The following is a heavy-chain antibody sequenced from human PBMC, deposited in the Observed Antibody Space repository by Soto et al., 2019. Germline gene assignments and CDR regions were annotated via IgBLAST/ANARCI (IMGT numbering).Heavy chain of an antibody. V-gene: IGHV3-72*01. CDR2: SRNKGIGYTT. J-gene: IGHJ4*02. Sequence: PGGSLRLSCAASGLTLSDHYMDWVRQTPGKGLEWIGRSRNKGIGYTTEYAASVKGRFTISRDASKNSLYLQMNSLRTDDPAVYYCARGAPPFDDWGQGTLVTVSS. CDR3: ARGAPPFDD. CDR1: GLTLSDHY.